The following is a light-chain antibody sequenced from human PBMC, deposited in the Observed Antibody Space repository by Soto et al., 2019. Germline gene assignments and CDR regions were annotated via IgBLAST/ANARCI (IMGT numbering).Light chain of an antibody. CDR3: KQLFGTRN. V-gene: IGKV4-1*01. CDR2: WAS. CDR1: QSVLYSSNNKNY. J-gene: IGKJ1*01. Sequence: DIVMTQSPDSLAVSLGERATINCKSSQSVLYSSNNKNYLAWYQQKPGQPPKLLIYWASTRESGVPDRFSGSGSGTDFTLTSSSLQVEDVAVYYWKQLFGTRNFGQGTKV.